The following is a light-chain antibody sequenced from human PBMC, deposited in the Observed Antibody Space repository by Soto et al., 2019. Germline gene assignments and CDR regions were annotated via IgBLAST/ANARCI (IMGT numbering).Light chain of an antibody. Sequence: EIVLTQSPGTLSLSPGERATHSCRASQSVSSDYLAWYQQKPGPAPRLLIYGASSRATGISDRFSGSGSGTDFTLTISGVEPEDFALYVCQHYGSSPPMYTFGQGTKLEIK. CDR3: QHYGSSPPMYT. CDR2: GAS. CDR1: QSVSSDY. J-gene: IGKJ2*01. V-gene: IGKV3-20*01.